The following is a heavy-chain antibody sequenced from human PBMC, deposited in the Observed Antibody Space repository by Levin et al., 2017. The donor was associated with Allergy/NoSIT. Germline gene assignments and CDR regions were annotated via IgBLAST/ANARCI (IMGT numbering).Heavy chain of an antibody. V-gene: IGHV1-58*02. CDR2: IVVGSGNT. Sequence: GASVKVSCKASGFTFTSSAMQWVRQARGQRLEWIGWIVVGSGNTNYAQKFQERVTITRDMSTSTAYMELSSLRSEDTAVYYCAAGLGSSWYIQTNWFDPWGQGTLVTVSS. CDR3: AAGLGSSWYIQTNWFDP. D-gene: IGHD6-13*01. CDR1: GFTFTSSA. J-gene: IGHJ5*02.